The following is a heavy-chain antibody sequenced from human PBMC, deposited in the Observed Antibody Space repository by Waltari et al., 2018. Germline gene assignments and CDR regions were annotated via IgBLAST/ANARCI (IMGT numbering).Heavy chain of an antibody. D-gene: IGHD3-10*01. CDR3: AGYYYGSGSSQTDY. CDR1: GGTFSSYA. CDR2: SSPIVGQA. V-gene: IGHV1-69*01. J-gene: IGHJ4*02. Sequence: QVQLVQSGAEVKKPGSSVKVSCKASGGTFSSYAISWVRQAPGQGLEWMGGSSPIVGQANYAQKCQGGVTITADESTGTAYMELSSLRAEDTAVYYCAGYYYGSGSSQTDYWGQGTLVTVSS.